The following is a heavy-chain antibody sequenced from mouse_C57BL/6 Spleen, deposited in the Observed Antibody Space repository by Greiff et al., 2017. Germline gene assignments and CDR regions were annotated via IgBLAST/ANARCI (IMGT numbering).Heavy chain of an antibody. V-gene: IGHV1-9*01. CDR1: GYTFTGYW. J-gene: IGHJ3*01. Sequence: VQLQQSGAELMKPGASVKLSCKATGYTFTGYWIEWVKQRPGHGLEWIGEILPGSGSTNYNEKFKGKATFTADTSSNTAYMQLSRLTTEDSAIYYCARSEGAGLYYDYEGWFAYWGQGTLVTVSA. CDR2: ILPGSGST. D-gene: IGHD2-4*01. CDR3: ARSEGAGLYYDYEGWFAY.